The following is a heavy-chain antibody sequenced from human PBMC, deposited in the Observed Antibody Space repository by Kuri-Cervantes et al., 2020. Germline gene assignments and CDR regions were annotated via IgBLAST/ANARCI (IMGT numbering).Heavy chain of an antibody. CDR1: GYTFTSYG. CDR2: ISAYNGNT. Sequence: ASVKVSCKASGYTFTSYGISWVRQAPGQGLEWMGWISAYNGNTNYAQKLQGRVTMTTYTSTSTAYMELRSLRSDDTAVYYCARDHKRTYYYGSGSPMSHWGQGTLVTVSS. J-gene: IGHJ4*02. V-gene: IGHV1-18*01. D-gene: IGHD3-10*01. CDR3: ARDHKRTYYYGSGSPMSH.